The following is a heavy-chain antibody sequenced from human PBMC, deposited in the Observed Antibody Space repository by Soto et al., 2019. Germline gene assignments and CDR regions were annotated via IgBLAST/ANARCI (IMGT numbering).Heavy chain of an antibody. CDR2: THDSGST. D-gene: IGHD2-2*01. V-gene: IGHV4-59*08. CDR1: GGSISSYY. J-gene: IGHJ5*02. Sequence: QVQLQESGPGLVKPSETLSLTCTVSGGSISSYYWSWIRQSPGKGLEWIGYTHDSGSTNYNPSLKSRVTMSVDTSKNQFSLKLSSVTAADTAVYYCARHSYCSSICWFDPWGQGTLVVVSS. CDR3: ARHSYCSSICWFDP.